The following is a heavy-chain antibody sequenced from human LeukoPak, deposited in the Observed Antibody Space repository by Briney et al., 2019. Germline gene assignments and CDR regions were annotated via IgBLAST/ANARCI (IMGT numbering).Heavy chain of an antibody. Sequence: GGSLRLSCAASGFTFSSYGMHWVRQTPGKGLEWVAFIRYDGSNKYYADSVKGRFTISRDNSKNTLYLQMNSLRAEDTAVYYCAEETHYYGSGSYLYGMDVWGQGTTVTVSS. CDR2: IRYDGSNK. V-gene: IGHV3-30*02. CDR3: AEETHYYGSGSYLYGMDV. CDR1: GFTFSSYG. D-gene: IGHD3-10*01. J-gene: IGHJ6*02.